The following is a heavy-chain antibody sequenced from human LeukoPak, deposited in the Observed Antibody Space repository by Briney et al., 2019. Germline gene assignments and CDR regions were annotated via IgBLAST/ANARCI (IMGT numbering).Heavy chain of an antibody. CDR1: GYTFTSYD. J-gene: IGHJ4*02. D-gene: IGHD5-18*01. CDR2: IIPIFGTA. CDR3: AISYSYGHSRGDY. V-gene: IGHV1-69*06. Sequence: SVKVSCKASGYTFTSYDINWVRQATGQGLEWMGRIIPIFGTANYAQKFQGRVTITADKSTSTAYMELSSLRSEDTAVYYCAISYSYGHSRGDYWGQGTLVTVSS.